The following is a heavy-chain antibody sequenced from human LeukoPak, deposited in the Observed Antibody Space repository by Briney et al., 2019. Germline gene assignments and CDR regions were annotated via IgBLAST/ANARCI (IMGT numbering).Heavy chain of an antibody. Sequence: GGSLRLSCAASEFTFSSYAMSWVRQAPGKGLEWVSTITTSDGNTYYADSVKGRFTVSRDNSKNTLFLQMNSLRAEDTAVYYCAKDGGLWVSAHWGDSWGRGTLVTVSS. V-gene: IGHV3-23*01. D-gene: IGHD7-27*01. J-gene: IGHJ4*02. CDR3: AKDGGLWVSAHWGDS. CDR1: EFTFSSYA. CDR2: ITTSDGNT.